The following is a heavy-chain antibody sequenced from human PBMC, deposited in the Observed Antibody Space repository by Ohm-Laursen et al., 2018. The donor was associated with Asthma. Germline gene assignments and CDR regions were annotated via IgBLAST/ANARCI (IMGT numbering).Heavy chain of an antibody. CDR1: GYTFSRYS. D-gene: IGHD3-10*01. Sequence: SLRLSCTASGYTFSRYSIHWVRQIPGKGLEWVASISTASSFIYYADSVRGRFTTSRDNARNSVYLQMNSLRAEDTAVYYCARGVLGYYGSGAPPHFDYWGQGTLVTVSS. CDR3: ARGVLGYYGSGAPPHFDY. V-gene: IGHV3-21*01. CDR2: ISTASSFI. J-gene: IGHJ4*02.